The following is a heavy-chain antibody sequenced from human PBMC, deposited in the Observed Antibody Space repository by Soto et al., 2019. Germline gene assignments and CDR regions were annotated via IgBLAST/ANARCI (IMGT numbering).Heavy chain of an antibody. J-gene: IGHJ4*02. Sequence: PGGSLRLSCAASGFIFSNAWMNWVRQAPGKGLEWVGRIKSKTDGGTTDYAAPVKGRFTISRDDSKNTLYLQMNSLKTEDTAVYYCTTGMLITYYYDSSGYQWGQGTLVTVSS. CDR3: TTGMLITYYYDSSGYQ. CDR1: GFIFSNAW. CDR2: IKSKTDGGTT. V-gene: IGHV3-15*07. D-gene: IGHD3-22*01.